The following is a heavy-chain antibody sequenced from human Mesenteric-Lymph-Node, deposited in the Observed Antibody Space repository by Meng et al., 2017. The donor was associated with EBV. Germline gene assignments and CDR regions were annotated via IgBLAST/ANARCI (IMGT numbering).Heavy chain of an antibody. CDR3: AYRLGSSWHY. CDR1: GFSPSTSGVG. J-gene: IGHJ4*02. Sequence: QITLKESGPKTVKPAQALTLTCTFAGFSPSTSGVGVGWIRQPPGKAPEWLALIYWDDEKRYSPSLKSRLTITKDTSKNQVALRMTNMDPVDTATYYCAYRLGSSWHYWGQGTLVTVSS. V-gene: IGHV2-5*02. CDR2: IYWDDEK. D-gene: IGHD6-13*01.